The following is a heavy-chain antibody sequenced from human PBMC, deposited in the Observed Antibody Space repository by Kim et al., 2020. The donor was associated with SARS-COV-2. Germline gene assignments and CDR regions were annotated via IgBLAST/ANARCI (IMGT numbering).Heavy chain of an antibody. D-gene: IGHD2-2*01. CDR3: ARDRCSSTSCYSFDY. V-gene: IGHV3-48*02. J-gene: IGHJ4*02. Sequence: ESVKGRFTISRDNAKNSLYLQMNSLRDEDTAVYYCARDRCSSTSCYSFDYWGQGTLVTVSS.